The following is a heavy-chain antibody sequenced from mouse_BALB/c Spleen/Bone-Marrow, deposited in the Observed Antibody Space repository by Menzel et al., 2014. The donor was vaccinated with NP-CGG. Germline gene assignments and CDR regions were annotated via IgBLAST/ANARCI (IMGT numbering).Heavy chain of an antibody. D-gene: IGHD1-1*01. CDR3: ARPPYYYGSRPYWYFDV. V-gene: IGHV1-84*02. J-gene: IGHJ1*01. CDR2: IYPGSGNT. CDR1: GYTFTDYC. Sequence: QVRLQQPGPELVKPGASVKISCKASGYTFTDYCINWVKQKPGQGLEWIGWIYPGSGNTQYNEKSKGKATLTVDTSSNTAYMQLSSLTSEGTAVYFCARPPYYYGSRPYWYFDVWGAGTTVTVSS.